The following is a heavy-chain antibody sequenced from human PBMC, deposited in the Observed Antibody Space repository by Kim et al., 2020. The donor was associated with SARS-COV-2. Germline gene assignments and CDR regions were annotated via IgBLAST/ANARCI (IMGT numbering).Heavy chain of an antibody. V-gene: IGHV3-73*01. D-gene: IGHD3-3*02. Sequence: SVQGRFTISRDDSRNTAYLEMNGLKTEDTAVYYCTRIPATALAFWDAFDIWGQGTMVTVSS. J-gene: IGHJ3*02. CDR3: TRIPATALAFWDAFDI.